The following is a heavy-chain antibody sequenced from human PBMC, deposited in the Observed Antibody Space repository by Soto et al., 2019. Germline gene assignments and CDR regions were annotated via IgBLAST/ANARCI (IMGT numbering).Heavy chain of an antibody. D-gene: IGHD3-10*01. J-gene: IGHJ5*02. Sequence: QVQLQESGPGLVKPSETLSLTCTVSGGSVSSGSYYWSWIRQPPGKGLEWIGYIYYSGSTNYNPPLKSRVTISVDTSKNQFSLKLSSVTAADTAVYYCAREVGEPAYYGSGSYYNGFDPWGQGTLVTVSS. V-gene: IGHV4-61*01. CDR3: AREVGEPAYYGSGSYYNGFDP. CDR2: IYYSGST. CDR1: GGSVSSGSYY.